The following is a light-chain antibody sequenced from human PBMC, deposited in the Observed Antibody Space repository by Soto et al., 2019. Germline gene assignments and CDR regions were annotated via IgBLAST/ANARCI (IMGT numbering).Light chain of an antibody. J-gene: IGLJ2*01. CDR1: SSDVGSYDL. V-gene: IGLV2-23*02. CDR3: CSYATTTL. Sequence: QSALTQPASVSGSPGQSITISCTGTSSDVGSYDLVSWYQQHPGNAPKLMIYEVSKRRSGVSDRFSGSKSGNTASLTISGLQADDEADYYCCSYATTTLFGGGTKLTVL. CDR2: EVS.